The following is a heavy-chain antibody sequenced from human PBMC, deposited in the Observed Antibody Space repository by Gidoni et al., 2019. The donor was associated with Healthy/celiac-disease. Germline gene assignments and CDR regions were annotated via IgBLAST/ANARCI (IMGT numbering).Heavy chain of an antibody. CDR3: ATRSGRLVFGVVYYYYGMDV. D-gene: IGHD3-3*01. CDR2: FDPGEGGT. CDR1: GYTLPESS. J-gene: IGHJ6*02. V-gene: IGHV1-24*01. Sequence: QVQPAQAGAELKKPGVSEQVSCMVSGYTLPESSLYWVRQAPGKGLEWMGGFDPGEGGTIYAQKFQGRVTVTENTSTDTAYMWLSRLRSEDAAVYYGATRSGRLVFGVVYYYYGMDVWGQGTTVTVSS.